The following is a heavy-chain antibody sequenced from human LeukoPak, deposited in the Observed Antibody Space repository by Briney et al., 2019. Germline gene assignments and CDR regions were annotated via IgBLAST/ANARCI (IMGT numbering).Heavy chain of an antibody. V-gene: IGHV3-23*01. J-gene: IGHJ4*02. Sequence: GGSLRLSYAASGFTFSSYAISWVRQAPGKGLEWVSTISDSGGTTYYADSVKGRFTISRDNSKNTLYLQMNSLRAEDTAVYYCAKLTSDYCYAPIDYWGQGTLVTVSS. CDR1: GFTFSSYA. CDR2: ISDSGGTT. D-gene: IGHD3-22*01. CDR3: AKLTSDYCYAPIDY.